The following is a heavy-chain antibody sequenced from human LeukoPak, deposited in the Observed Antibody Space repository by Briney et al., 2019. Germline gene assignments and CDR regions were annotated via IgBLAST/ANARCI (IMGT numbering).Heavy chain of an antibody. V-gene: IGHV3-74*01. Sequence: GGSLRLSCAASGFTFSSNWMHWVRQAPGKGLVWVSRISGDGSTTNYADSVQGRFTISRDNAKNTLYLQVDSLRAEDTAVYYCARGQNTLGYWGQGTLVTVSS. CDR1: GFTFSSNW. CDR2: ISGDGSTT. CDR3: ARGQNTLGY. D-gene: IGHD2-15*01. J-gene: IGHJ4*02.